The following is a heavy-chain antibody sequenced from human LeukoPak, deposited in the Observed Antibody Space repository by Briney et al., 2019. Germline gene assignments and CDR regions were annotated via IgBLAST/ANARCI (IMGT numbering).Heavy chain of an antibody. Sequence: GGSLRLSCAASGFTFSSYAMEWVRQAPGEGLGWVPFMSYDGSNKPYADSVQGRFTISRDNSKNTLYLQMNSLRAEDTSVYYCVRDRSAVGFYYFDYWDQGTLVTVSS. D-gene: IGHD1-26*01. CDR3: VRDRSAVGFYYFDY. V-gene: IGHV3-30-3*01. CDR2: MSYDGSNK. CDR1: GFTFSSYA. J-gene: IGHJ4*02.